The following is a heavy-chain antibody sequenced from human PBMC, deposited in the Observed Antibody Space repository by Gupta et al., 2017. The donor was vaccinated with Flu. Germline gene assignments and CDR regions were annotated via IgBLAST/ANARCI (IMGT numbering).Heavy chain of an antibody. J-gene: IGHJ3*02. D-gene: IGHD2-15*01. CDR3: ARDHPADPLLRLPPMVDAFDI. CDR2: IKQDGSEK. Sequence: TFSSYWMSWVRQAPGKGLEWVANIKQDGSEKYYVDSVKGRFTISRDNAKNSLYLQMNSLRAEDTAVYYCARDHPADPLLRLPPMVDAFDIWGQGTMVTVSS. V-gene: IGHV3-7*04. CDR1: TFSSYW.